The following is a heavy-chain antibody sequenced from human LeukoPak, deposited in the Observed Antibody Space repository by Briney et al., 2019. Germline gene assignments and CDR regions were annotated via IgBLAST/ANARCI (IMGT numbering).Heavy chain of an antibody. CDR2: IYYSGST. Sequence: PSETLSLTCTVSGGSISSSYWSWIRQPPGKGLEWIGFIYYSGSTSFNPSLKSRVTMSVDTSKNQLSLKLSSVTAADTAVYYCTRRTPGSAWYSFDYWGQGTLVTVSS. J-gene: IGHJ4*02. CDR3: TRRTPGSAWYSFDY. V-gene: IGHV4-59*08. CDR1: GGSISSSY. D-gene: IGHD6-19*01.